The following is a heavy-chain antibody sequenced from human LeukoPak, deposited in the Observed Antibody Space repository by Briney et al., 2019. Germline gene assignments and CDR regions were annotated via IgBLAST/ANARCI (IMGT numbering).Heavy chain of an antibody. CDR3: ASGPYSNSSLDY. D-gene: IGHD6-6*01. J-gene: IGHJ4*02. CDR2: IYSGGST. V-gene: IGHV3-53*01. CDR1: GFTGSHNY. Sequence: GSLRLSCAASGFTGSHNYMSWVRQAPGKGLEWVSVIYSGGSTYYADSVKGRFTISRDNSKNTLYLQMNSLRAGDTAIYYCASGPYSNSSLDYWGQGTLVTVSS.